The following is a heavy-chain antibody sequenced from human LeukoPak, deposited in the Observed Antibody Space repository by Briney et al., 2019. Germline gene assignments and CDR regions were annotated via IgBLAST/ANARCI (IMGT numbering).Heavy chain of an antibody. V-gene: IGHV3-23*01. D-gene: IGHD4-23*01. J-gene: IGHJ4*02. CDR3: AKKSPYGGADY. Sequence: GGCLRLSCAASGFTFSNSAMSWVRQAPGKALEWVSAISGNGGITYYADSVKGQFTISRDNSKNTLYLQMNTLRADDTAVYYCAKKSPYGGADYWGQGTLVTVSS. CDR2: ISGNGGIT. CDR1: GFTFSNSA.